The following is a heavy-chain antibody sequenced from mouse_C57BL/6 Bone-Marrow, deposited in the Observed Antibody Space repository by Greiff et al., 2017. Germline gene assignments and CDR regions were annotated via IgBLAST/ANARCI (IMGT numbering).Heavy chain of an antibody. D-gene: IGHD1-1*01. CDR2: IHPNSGST. CDR3: ARRPFPYSGSSSWYFDV. V-gene: IGHV1-64*01. CDR1: GYTFTSYW. J-gene: IGHJ1*03. Sequence: QVQLQQPGAELVKPGASVKLSCKASGYTFTSYWMHWVKQRPGQGLEWIGMIHPNSGSTNYNEKFKSKATLTVDKSSSTAYMQLSSLTSENSAVYFCARRPFPYSGSSSWYFDVWGTETPGTVSS.